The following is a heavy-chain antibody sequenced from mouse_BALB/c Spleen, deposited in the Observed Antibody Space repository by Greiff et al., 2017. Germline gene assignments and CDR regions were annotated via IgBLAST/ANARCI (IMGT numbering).Heavy chain of an antibody. Sequence: EVQRVESGGGLVKPGGSLKLSCAASGFTFSSYAMSWVRQTPEKRLEWVATISSGGSYTYYPDSVKGRFTISRDNAKNTLYLQMSSLRSEDTAMYYCARPELGRWYFDVWGAGTTVTVSS. J-gene: IGHJ1*01. V-gene: IGHV5-9-3*01. CDR3: ARPELGRWYFDV. CDR2: ISSGGSYT. D-gene: IGHD4-1*01. CDR1: GFTFSSYA.